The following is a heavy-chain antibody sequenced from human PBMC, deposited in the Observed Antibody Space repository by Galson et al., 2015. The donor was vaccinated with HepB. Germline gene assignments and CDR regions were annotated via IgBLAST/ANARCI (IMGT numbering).Heavy chain of an antibody. CDR2: ISWNSGSI. CDR3: AKDMFSGYCSSTSCYEDAFDI. J-gene: IGHJ3*02. CDR1: GFTFDDYA. Sequence: SLRLSCAASGFTFDDYAMHWVRQAPGKGLEWVSGISWNSGSIGYADSVKGRFTISRDNAKNSLYLQMNSLRAEDTALYYCAKDMFSGYCSSTSCYEDAFDIWGQGTMVTVSS. D-gene: IGHD2-2*01. V-gene: IGHV3-9*01.